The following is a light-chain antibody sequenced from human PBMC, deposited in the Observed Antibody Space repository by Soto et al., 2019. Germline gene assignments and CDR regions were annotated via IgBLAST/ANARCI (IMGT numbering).Light chain of an antibody. CDR1: QNVYHN. CDR2: DAS. CDR3: QQCSNWPLT. J-gene: IGKJ4*01. V-gene: IGKV3-15*01. Sequence: EIVMTQSPATLSASPGEGATLSCKAGQNVYHNSAWYQQRPGQPPKLLIYDASTRATGISARFSGSGYGTEFTLTISSLQAEDFAVYFCQQCSNWPLTFGGGTKVEIK.